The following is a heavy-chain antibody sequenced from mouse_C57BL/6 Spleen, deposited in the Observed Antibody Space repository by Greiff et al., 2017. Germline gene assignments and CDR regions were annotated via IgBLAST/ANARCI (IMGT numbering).Heavy chain of an antibody. CDR2: ISSGSSTI. CDR1: GFTFSDYG. J-gene: IGHJ2*01. D-gene: IGHD1-1*01. V-gene: IGHV5-17*01. Sequence: DVHLVESGGGLVKPGGSLKLSCAASGFTFSDYGMHWVRQAPEKGLEWVAYISSGSSTIYYADTVKGRFTISRDNAKNTLFLQMTSLRSEDTAMYYCARSFYYYGSSGFYYFDYWGQGTTLTVSS. CDR3: ARSFYYYGSSGFYYFDY.